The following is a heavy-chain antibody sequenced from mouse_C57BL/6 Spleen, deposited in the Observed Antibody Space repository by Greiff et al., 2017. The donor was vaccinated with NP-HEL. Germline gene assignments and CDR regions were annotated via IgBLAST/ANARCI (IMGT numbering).Heavy chain of an antibody. D-gene: IGHD1-1*01. V-gene: IGHV1-61*01. J-gene: IGHJ4*01. CDR2: IYPSDSET. CDR3: ALTTVPLYAMDY. CDR1: GYTFTSYW. Sequence: VQLQQPGAELVRPGSSVKLSCKASGYTFTSYWMDWVKQRPGQGLEWIGNIYPSDSETHYNQKFKDKATLTVDKSSSTAYMQLSSLTSEDSAVYYCALTTVPLYAMDYWGQGTSVTVSS.